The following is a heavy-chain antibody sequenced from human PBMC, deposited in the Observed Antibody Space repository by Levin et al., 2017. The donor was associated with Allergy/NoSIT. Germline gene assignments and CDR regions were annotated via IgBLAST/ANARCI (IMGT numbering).Heavy chain of an antibody. CDR3: VRQQYSGYDYLEFDS. V-gene: IGHV4-59*08. CDR2: VYYSGSA. Sequence: SETLSLTCTVSGGSIYSYYATWIRQSPGKGLQWIGHVYYSGSATYNPSLKSRLSLSVVASKAQFSLKLISVTAADTAVYYCVRQQYSGYDYLEFDSWGQGTLVTVSS. J-gene: IGHJ4*02. CDR1: GGSIYSYY. D-gene: IGHD5-12*01.